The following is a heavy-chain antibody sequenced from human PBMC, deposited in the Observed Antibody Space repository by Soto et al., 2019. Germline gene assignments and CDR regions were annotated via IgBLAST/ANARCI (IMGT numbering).Heavy chain of an antibody. D-gene: IGHD3-22*01. CDR2: IYWDDDK. CDR3: AHCNYYDSSGYYLNWFDP. Sequence: QITLKESGPTLVKPTQTLTLTCTFSGFSLSTSGVGVGWIRQPPGKALEWLALIYWDDDKRYSPSVKSRLTITKDTSENQVVLTMTNMGPVDTGTYYCAHCNYYDSSGYYLNWFDPWGQGTLVTVSS. J-gene: IGHJ5*02. V-gene: IGHV2-5*02. CDR1: GFSLSTSGVG.